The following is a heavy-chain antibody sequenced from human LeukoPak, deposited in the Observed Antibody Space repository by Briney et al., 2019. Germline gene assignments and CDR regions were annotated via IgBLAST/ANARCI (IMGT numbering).Heavy chain of an antibody. CDR1: GGSFSGYY. CDR3: ARQSLLRSSSWYRPLYYYYMDV. V-gene: IGHV4-34*01. CDR2: INHSGST. Sequence: SETLSLTCAVYGGSFSGYYWSWIRQPPGKGLEWIGEINHSGSTNYNPSLKSRVTISVDTSKNQFSLKLSSVTAADTAVYYCARQSLLRSSSWYRPLYYYYMDVWGKGTTVTVSS. D-gene: IGHD6-6*01. J-gene: IGHJ6*03.